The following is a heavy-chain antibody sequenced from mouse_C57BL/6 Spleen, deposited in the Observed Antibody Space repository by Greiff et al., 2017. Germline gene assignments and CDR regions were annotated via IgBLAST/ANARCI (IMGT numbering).Heavy chain of an antibody. Sequence: EVQLQQSGPELVKPGASVKLSCKASGYTFTDYYMNWVQHTPGKILECIGDINPNNVGTSYNQKFKGKATLTVDKSSSTAYMELRSLTSEDSAVXYCARPLYYDYGPFAYWGQGTLVTVSA. J-gene: IGHJ3*01. CDR1: GYTFTDYY. CDR3: ARPLYYDYGPFAY. CDR2: INPNNVGT. D-gene: IGHD2-4*01. V-gene: IGHV1-26*01.